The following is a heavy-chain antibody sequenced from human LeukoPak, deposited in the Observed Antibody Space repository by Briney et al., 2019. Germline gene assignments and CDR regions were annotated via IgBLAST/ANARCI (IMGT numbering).Heavy chain of an antibody. D-gene: IGHD4-17*01. CDR3: ARGSDYGDTHT. Sequence: GGSLRLSCAASGFTVSSNYMSWVRQAPGEGLEWVSVIYSGGSTYYADSVKGRFTISRDNSKNTLYLQMNSLRAEDTAVYYCARGSDYGDTHTWGQGTLVTVSS. CDR2: IYSGGST. J-gene: IGHJ5*02. V-gene: IGHV3-53*01. CDR1: GFTVSSNY.